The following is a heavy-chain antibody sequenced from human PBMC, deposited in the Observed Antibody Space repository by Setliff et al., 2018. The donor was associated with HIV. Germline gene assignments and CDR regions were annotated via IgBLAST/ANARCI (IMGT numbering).Heavy chain of an antibody. D-gene: IGHD1-1*01. CDR3: ARDSEPMSGTWYDY. CDR2: VHHSGRTT. V-gene: IGHV4-39*07. CDR1: GGSISSSSYY. J-gene: IGHJ4*02. Sequence: PSETLSLTCTVSGGSISSSSYYWGWIRQSPGKGLDWIGEVHHSGRTTNYNPSLKSRVTMSVDTSKNQFSLKLTSVTAADTGTYYCARDSEPMSGTWYDYWGQGTLVTVSS.